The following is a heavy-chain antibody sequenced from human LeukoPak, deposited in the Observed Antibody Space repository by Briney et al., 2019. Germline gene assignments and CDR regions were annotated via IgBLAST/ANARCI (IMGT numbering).Heavy chain of an antibody. V-gene: IGHV3-21*03. CDR2: ISSSSYI. J-gene: IGHJ4*02. CDR1: GFTFSSYS. CDR3: TTDRRYDFWSGYYEVIDY. Sequence: GGSLRLSCAASGFTFSSYSMNWVRQAPGKGLEWVSSISSSSYIYYADSVKGRFTISRDNAKNSLYLQMNSLRAEDTAVYYCTTDRRYDFWSGYYEVIDYWGQGTLVTVSS. D-gene: IGHD3-3*01.